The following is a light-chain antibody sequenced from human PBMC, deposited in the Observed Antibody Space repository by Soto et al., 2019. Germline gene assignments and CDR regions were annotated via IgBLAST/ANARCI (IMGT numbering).Light chain of an antibody. Sequence: DIQMTQSPSTLSASVGDRVTITCRASQSFSDWLAWYQQKPGKAPKLLIYGASNLESGVPSRFSGSGSGTEFTRTINSLQPDDFATYYCQQYYNSPWTFGQGTKVVIK. J-gene: IGKJ1*01. CDR3: QQYYNSPWT. CDR1: QSFSDW. CDR2: GAS. V-gene: IGKV1-5*01.